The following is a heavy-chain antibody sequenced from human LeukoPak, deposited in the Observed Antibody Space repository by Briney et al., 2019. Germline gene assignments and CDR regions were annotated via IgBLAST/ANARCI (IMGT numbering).Heavy chain of an antibody. J-gene: IGHJ5*01. CDR1: GFTVSSKY. D-gene: IGHD2-15*01. CDR2: IDSGGST. Sequence: PGGSLRLSCAASGFTVSSKYMNWVRQAPGKGLEWVSVIDSGGSTYYADSVKGRFTISRDNAKNSLYLQMNSLRGEDTAVYYCARDIDWLDCWGQGTLVTVSS. CDR3: ARDIDWLDC. V-gene: IGHV3-53*01.